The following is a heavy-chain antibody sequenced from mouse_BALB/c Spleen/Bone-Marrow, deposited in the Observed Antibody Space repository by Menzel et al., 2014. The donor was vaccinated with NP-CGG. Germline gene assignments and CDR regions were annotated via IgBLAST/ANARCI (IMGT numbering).Heavy chain of an antibody. V-gene: IGHV5-6-4*01. CDR1: GFTFSSYT. D-gene: IGHD2-14*01. Sequence: EVQLVESGGGLVKPGGSLKLSCAASGFTFSSYTMSWVRQTPEKRLEWVATISSGGSYTYYPDSVKGRFTISRDNAKNTLYLQMSSLKSEDTAMYYCTRSDYRYGEEAWFAYWGQGTLVTVSA. CDR2: ISSGGSYT. J-gene: IGHJ3*01. CDR3: TRSDYRYGEEAWFAY.